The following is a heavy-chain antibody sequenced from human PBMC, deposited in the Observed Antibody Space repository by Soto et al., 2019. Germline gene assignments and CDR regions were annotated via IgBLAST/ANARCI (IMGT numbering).Heavy chain of an antibody. Sequence: QVQLVESGGGVVQPGRSLRLSCVVSGFTVSSYGMHWVRQAPGKGLEWVAVISRDGGTKYHADSVKGRFTISRDNSRNTLFLEMNSLRGDDMAVYYCTGEVASGYWGQGTLVTVSS. CDR2: ISRDGGTK. J-gene: IGHJ4*02. V-gene: IGHV3-30*03. CDR3: TGEVASGY. D-gene: IGHD2-8*02. CDR1: GFTVSSYG.